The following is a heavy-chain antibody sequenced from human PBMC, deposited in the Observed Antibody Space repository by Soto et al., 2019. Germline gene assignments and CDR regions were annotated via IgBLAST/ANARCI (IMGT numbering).Heavy chain of an antibody. CDR2: VSSTGST. CDR3: ERGGGGPYNNPVFDF. D-gene: IGHD1-20*01. CDR1: GASITQYY. V-gene: IGHV4-59*01. J-gene: IGHJ4*02. Sequence: SETLSLTCTLSGASITQYYWNWIRQSPGKGLEWIVSVSSTGSTVYNPSLTSRVTVSLDTSKNQFSLTLNSVTAADTAVYHCERGGGGPYNNPVFDFGGRETLVP.